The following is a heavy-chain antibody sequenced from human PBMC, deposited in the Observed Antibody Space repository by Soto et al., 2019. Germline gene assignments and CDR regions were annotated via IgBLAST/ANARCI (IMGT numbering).Heavy chain of an antibody. J-gene: IGHJ6*02. D-gene: IGHD4-17*01. CDR3: ARDLTTSDYYYYYGMDV. CDR2: ISSSSSYI. Sequence: PGGSLRLSCAASGFTFSSYSMNWVRQAPGKGLEWVSSISSSSSYIYYADSVKGRFTISRDNAKNSLYLQMNSLRAEDTAVYYCARDLTTSDYYYYYGMDVWGQGTTVTV. V-gene: IGHV3-21*01. CDR1: GFTFSSYS.